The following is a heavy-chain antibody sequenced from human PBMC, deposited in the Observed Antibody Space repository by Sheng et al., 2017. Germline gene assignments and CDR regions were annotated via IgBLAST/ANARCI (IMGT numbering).Heavy chain of an antibody. CDR3: ARYLPAAAEYYYYYMDV. CDR2: SIPVGAP. CDR1: VAPSVVTT. Sequence: QVQLQESGPGLVKAFRRPCPSPALSLVAPSVVTTGAGSGSPPGRDWSGLGVSIPVGAPTTTPPSKSRVTMSVDTSKNQFSLKLSSVTAADTAVYYCARYLPAAAEYYYYYMDVWGKGTTVTVSS. V-gene: IGHV4-4*07. J-gene: IGHJ6*03. D-gene: IGHD6-13*01.